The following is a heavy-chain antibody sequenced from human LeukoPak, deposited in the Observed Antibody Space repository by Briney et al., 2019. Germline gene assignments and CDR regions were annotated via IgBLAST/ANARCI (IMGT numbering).Heavy chain of an antibody. D-gene: IGHD3-22*01. J-gene: IGHJ3*02. CDR2: IYSGGST. Sequence: GGSLRLSCAASGFTVSSNYMSWVRQAPGKGLEWVSVIYSGGSTYYADSVKGRFTISRDNSKNTLYLQMNSLRAEDTAVYYCAKGDRFNYYDSSGYYSPKRDAFDIWGQGTMVTVSS. CDR3: AKGDRFNYYDSSGYYSPKRDAFDI. CDR1: GFTVSSNY. V-gene: IGHV3-53*01.